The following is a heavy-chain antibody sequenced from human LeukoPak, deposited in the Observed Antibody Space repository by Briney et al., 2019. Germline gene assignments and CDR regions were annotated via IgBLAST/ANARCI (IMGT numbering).Heavy chain of an antibody. J-gene: IGHJ4*02. CDR1: GFTFSSYE. D-gene: IGHD1-1*01. CDR2: ISSSGDAI. CDR3: ARSTLGTMTRLGDY. Sequence: GGSLRLSCAASGFTFSSYEMNWVRQAPGKGLEWVSYISSSGDAIYYADSVEGRFTISRDDAKNSLYLQMNSLRAEDTAVYYCARSTLGTMTRLGDYWGQGTLVTVSS. V-gene: IGHV3-48*03.